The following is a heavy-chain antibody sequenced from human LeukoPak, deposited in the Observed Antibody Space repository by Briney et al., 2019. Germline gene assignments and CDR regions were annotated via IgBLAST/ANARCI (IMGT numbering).Heavy chain of an antibody. J-gene: IGHJ3*02. V-gene: IGHV4-38-2*01. CDR1: GYYISDSYY. CDR3: ARVWWGFSLNAFDI. D-gene: IGHD2-21*01. CDR2: TYHNGNT. Sequence: SETLSLTCAVSGYYISDSYYWGWIRQPPGKGLEWIGSTYHNGNTYYNPSLKSRVTFSVDTSKNQFSLRLSSVTVADTAVYYCARVWWGFSLNAFDIWGRGTMVTVSS.